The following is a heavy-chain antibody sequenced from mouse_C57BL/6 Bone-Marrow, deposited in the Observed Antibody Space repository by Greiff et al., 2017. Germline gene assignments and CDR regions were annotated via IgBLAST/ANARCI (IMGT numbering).Heavy chain of an antibody. D-gene: IGHD1-1*02. CDR1: GFTFSNYW. J-gene: IGHJ4*01. CDR2: IRLKSDNYAT. CDR3: TGRTYYDDRDN. V-gene: IGHV6-3*01. Sequence: EVKLQESGGGLVQPGGSMKLSCVASGFTFSNYWLNWVRQSPEKGLEWVAQIRLKSDNYATHYAESVKGRFTISRDEYKSSVYVQMNNLSAEDTGIYYCTGRTYYDDRDNWGQGTSVTVSS.